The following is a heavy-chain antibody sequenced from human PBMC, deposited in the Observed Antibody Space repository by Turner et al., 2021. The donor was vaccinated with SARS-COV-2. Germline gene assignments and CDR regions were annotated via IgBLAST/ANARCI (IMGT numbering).Heavy chain of an antibody. J-gene: IGHJ3*02. CDR2: IYYSGST. Sequence: QLPLQDSGPGLVKPSEPLSLTCTVSGGSISSSTYYWGWIRQPPGKGLEWIGTIYYSGSTYYNPSLKRRVTISVDTSKNQFALKRSSVTAADTAVYYCARSYSGYESDDAFDIWGQGTMVTVSS. CDR3: ARSYSGYESDDAFDI. CDR1: GGSISSSTYY. V-gene: IGHV4-39*01. D-gene: IGHD5-12*01.